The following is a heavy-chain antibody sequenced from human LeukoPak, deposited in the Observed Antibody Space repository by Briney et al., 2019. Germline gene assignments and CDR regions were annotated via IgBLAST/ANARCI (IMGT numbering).Heavy chain of an antibody. CDR2: ISYDGSNK. D-gene: IGHD4-17*01. J-gene: IGHJ4*02. CDR3: AKASPRVWTTVTTIDY. CDR1: GFTFSSYG. V-gene: IGHV3-30*18. Sequence: PGRSLRLSCAASGFTFSSYGMHWVRQAPGKGLEWVAVISYDGSNKYYADSVKGRFTISRDNSKNTLYLRMNSLRAEDTAVYYCAKASPRVWTTVTTIDYWGQGTLVTVSS.